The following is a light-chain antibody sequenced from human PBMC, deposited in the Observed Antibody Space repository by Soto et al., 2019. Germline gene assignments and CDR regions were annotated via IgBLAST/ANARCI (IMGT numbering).Light chain of an antibody. CDR1: QSISSY. J-gene: IGKJ5*01. V-gene: IGKV1-39*01. CDR3: QQSYSTPNT. Sequence: DIQMTQSPSSRSASVGDRVTITCRASQSISSYLNWYQQKPGKAPKLLIYSASSLQSGVPSRFSGSGSGTDFTLTISSLQPEDFATYYCQQSYSTPNTFGQGTRLEIK. CDR2: SAS.